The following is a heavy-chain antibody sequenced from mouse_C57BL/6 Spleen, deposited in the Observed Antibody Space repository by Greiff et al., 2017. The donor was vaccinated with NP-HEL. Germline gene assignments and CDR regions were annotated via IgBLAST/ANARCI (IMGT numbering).Heavy chain of an antibody. V-gene: IGHV2-2*01. Sequence: QVQLKESGPGLVQPSQSLSITCTVSGFSLTSYGVHWVRQSPGKGLEWLGVIWSGGSTDYNAAFISRLSISKDNSKSQVFFKMNSLQADDTAIYYCARTGGLYDGYYVRYFDVWGTGTTVTVSS. CDR1: GFSLTSYG. D-gene: IGHD2-3*01. CDR3: ARTGGLYDGYYVRYFDV. J-gene: IGHJ1*03. CDR2: IWSGGST.